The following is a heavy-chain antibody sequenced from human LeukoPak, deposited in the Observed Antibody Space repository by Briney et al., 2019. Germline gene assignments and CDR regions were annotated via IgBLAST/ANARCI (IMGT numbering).Heavy chain of an antibody. CDR1: GGSIRTYY. J-gene: IGHJ5*02. CDR2: IYYSGST. CDR3: ARAGDYYGSGSLDPNWFDP. V-gene: IGHV4-59*01. Sequence: SETLSLTCTVSGGSIRTYYWSWIRQPPGKGLEWIGYIYYSGSTNYNPSLKSRVTISLDTSKNQFSLKLSSVTAADTAVYYCARAGDYYGSGSLDPNWFDPWGQGTLVTVSS. D-gene: IGHD3-10*01.